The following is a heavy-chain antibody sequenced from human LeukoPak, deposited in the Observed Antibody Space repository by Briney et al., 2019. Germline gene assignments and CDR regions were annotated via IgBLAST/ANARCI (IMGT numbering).Heavy chain of an antibody. CDR3: ARDLRLGTSCYDL. J-gene: IGHJ5*02. Sequence: PGGSLRLSCAASGFTFSNYWMSWVRQAPGKGLEWVANIKQDGSEKYYVDSVKGRFTISKDNAKNSLYLQMNSLRAEDTAVYYCARDLRLGTSCYDLWGQGTLVTVSS. V-gene: IGHV3-7*01. CDR1: GFTFSNYW. CDR2: IKQDGSEK. D-gene: IGHD2-2*01.